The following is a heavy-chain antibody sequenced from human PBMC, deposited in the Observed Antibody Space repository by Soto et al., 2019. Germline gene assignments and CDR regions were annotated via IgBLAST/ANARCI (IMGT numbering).Heavy chain of an antibody. Sequence: PGGSLRLSCAASGFTFSSYAMSWVRQAPGKGLEWVSAISGSGGSTYYADSVKGRFTISRDNSKNTLYPQMNSPRAEDTAVYYCAKSPAEYSGYDFDYWGQGTLVTVPS. CDR3: AKSPAEYSGYDFDY. CDR2: ISGSGGST. J-gene: IGHJ4*02. D-gene: IGHD5-12*01. V-gene: IGHV3-23*01. CDR1: GFTFSSYA.